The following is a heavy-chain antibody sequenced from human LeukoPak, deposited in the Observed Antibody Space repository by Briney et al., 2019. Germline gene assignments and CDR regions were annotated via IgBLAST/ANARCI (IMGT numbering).Heavy chain of an antibody. CDR1: GYSISSGYY. CDR3: ARGGIAAAGTGGWFDP. V-gene: IGHV4-38-2*02. J-gene: IGHJ5*02. CDR2: IYHSGST. Sequence: SETLSLTCTVSGYSISSGYYWGWIRQPPGKGLEWIGSIYHSGSTYYNPSLKSRVTISVDTSKNQFSLKLSSVTAADTAVYYCARGGIAAAGTGGWFDPWGQGTLVTVSS. D-gene: IGHD6-13*01.